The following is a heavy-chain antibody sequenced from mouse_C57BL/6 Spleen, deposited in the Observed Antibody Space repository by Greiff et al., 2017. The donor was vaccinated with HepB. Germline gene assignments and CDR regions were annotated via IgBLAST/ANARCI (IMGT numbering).Heavy chain of an antibody. D-gene: IGHD4-1*01. CDR2: IHPNSGST. V-gene: IGHV1-64*01. Sequence: QVQLQQPGAELVKPGASVKLSCKASGYTFTSYWMHWVKQRPGQGLEWIGMIHPNSGSTNYNEKFKSKATLTVDKSSSTAYMQLSSLTSEDSAVYYCARDEPNWAWFAYWGQGTLVTVSA. CDR1: GYTFTSYW. J-gene: IGHJ3*01. CDR3: ARDEPNWAWFAY.